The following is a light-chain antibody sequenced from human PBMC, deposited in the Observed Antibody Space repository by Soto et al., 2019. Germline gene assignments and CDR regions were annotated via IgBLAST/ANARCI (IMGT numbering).Light chain of an antibody. J-gene: IGLJ1*01. V-gene: IGLV2-11*01. Sequence: QSALTQPRSVSGSPGQSFTISCTGTSSDVGGYNYVSWYQQHPGKAPKVMIYDVSERPSGVPDRFSGSKSGNTASLTISGLQAEDEADYYCCSYAGSPRYVFGTGTKVTVL. CDR3: CSYAGSPRYV. CDR1: SSDVGGYNY. CDR2: DVS.